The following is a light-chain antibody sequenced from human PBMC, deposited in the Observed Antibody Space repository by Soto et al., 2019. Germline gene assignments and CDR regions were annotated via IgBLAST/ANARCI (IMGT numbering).Light chain of an antibody. V-gene: IGKV1-12*01. J-gene: IGKJ1*01. Sequence: DIQMTQSPSSVSASVGDRVTITCRASQGIGSWLARYQQKPGKAPKLLIYGALSLQSGVPSRFSGSVSGTDFTLTISSLQPEDSGTYYCQQANSFPWTFGQGTKVEIK. CDR3: QQANSFPWT. CDR2: GAL. CDR1: QGIGSW.